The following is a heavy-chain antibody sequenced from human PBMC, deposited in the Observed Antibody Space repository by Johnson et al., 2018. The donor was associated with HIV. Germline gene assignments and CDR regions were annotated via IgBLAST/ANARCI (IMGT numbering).Heavy chain of an antibody. J-gene: IGHJ3*02. Sequence: QVQLVESGGGVVQPGRSLRLSCAASGFTFSSYAMHWVRQAPGKGLAWVAVISYDGSNKYYADSVKGRFAISSDTSKNTLHRQMNSLRAEDTAVYYCASGEDYGGNYGAFDIWGQGTMVTVSS. D-gene: IGHD4-23*01. CDR2: ISYDGSNK. V-gene: IGHV3-30*09. CDR3: ASGEDYGGNYGAFDI. CDR1: GFTFSSYA.